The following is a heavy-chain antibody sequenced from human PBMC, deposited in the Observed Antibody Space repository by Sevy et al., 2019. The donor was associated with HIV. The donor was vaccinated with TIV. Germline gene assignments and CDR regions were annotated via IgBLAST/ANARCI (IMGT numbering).Heavy chain of an antibody. J-gene: IGHJ4*02. Sequence: GGSLRLSCTASGFTFSSYAMSWVRQAPGKGLEWVSAISGSGGSTYYADSVKGRFTISRDNSKNTLYLQMNSLRAEDTAVYYCAKSDILTGYCPFGYWGQGTLVTVSS. CDR3: AKSDILTGYCPFGY. CDR2: ISGSGGST. D-gene: IGHD3-9*01. CDR1: GFTFSSYA. V-gene: IGHV3-23*01.